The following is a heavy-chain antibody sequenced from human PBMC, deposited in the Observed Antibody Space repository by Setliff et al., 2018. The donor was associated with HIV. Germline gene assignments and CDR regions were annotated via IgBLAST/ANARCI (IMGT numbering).Heavy chain of an antibody. V-gene: IGHV3-48*03. Sequence: LGGSLRLSCAASGFTFSSYEMNWVRQAPGKGLEWVSYISGLGGGTIYYADSVRGRFTISRDDAEKSVYLQMNSLRAEDTAVYYCARAGVVEGYYYYYYMDVWGKGTTVTVSS. CDR2: ISGLGGGTI. D-gene: IGHD2-15*01. CDR3: ARAGVVEGYYYYYYMDV. CDR1: GFTFSSYE. J-gene: IGHJ6*03.